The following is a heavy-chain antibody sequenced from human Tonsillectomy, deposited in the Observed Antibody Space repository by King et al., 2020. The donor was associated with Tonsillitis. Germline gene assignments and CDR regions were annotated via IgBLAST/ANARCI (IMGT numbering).Heavy chain of an antibody. D-gene: IGHD3-10*01. CDR2: IYAGNA. V-gene: IGHV4-59*08. J-gene: IGHJ3*02. CDR3: ARRLGDLNAFDI. CDR1: GGSIGNYF. Sequence: VQLVESGPGLVKPAETLSLTCTVSGGSIGNYFWSWIRQPPGKGLEWIGHIYAGNANYNPSLKSRASISLDTSRKQFSLDLSHVTAAETAIYFCARRLGDLNAFDIWGQGTMVSVSS.